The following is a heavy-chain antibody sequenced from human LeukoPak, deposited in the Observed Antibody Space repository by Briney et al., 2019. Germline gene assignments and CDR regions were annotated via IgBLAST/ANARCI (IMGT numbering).Heavy chain of an antibody. J-gene: IGHJ4*02. CDR2: INPNSGDT. V-gene: IGHV1-2*02. D-gene: IGHD2-2*01. Sequence: ASVKVSCKASGYTFTGYYIHWVRQTPGPGLECMGWINPNSGDTNYAQKFQGRVTMTRDTSISTAYMELNRLTSDDTAVYYCARDGACSSTSCQNFDYWGRGTLVTVSS. CDR1: GYTFTGYY. CDR3: ARDGACSSTSCQNFDY.